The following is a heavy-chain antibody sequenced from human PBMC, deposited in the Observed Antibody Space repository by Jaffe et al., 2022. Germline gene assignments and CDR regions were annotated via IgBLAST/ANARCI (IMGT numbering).Heavy chain of an antibody. D-gene: IGHD2-2*01. J-gene: IGHJ4*02. CDR1: GFTFSSYS. V-gene: IGHV3-48*01. CDR2: ISSSSSTI. CDR3: ARDHCSSTSCSRPYYFDY. Sequence: EVQLVESGGGLVQPGGSLRLSCAASGFTFSSYSMNWVRQAPGKGLEWVSYISSSSSTIYYADSVKGRFTISRDNAKNSLYLQMNSLRAEDTAVYYCARDHCSSTSCSRPYYFDYWGQGTLVTVSS.